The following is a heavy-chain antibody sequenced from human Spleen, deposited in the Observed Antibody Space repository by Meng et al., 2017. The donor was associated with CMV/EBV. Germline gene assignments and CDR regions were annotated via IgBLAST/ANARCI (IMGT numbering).Heavy chain of an antibody. Sequence: SETLSLTCTVSGGSITNHYWTWIRQPPGKGLEWIGYIYYSGFTKYSPSLKSRVVISIDTSKSQFSLNVNSVTAADTAFYYCAGGASYRDFDYWGQGTLDTVSS. CDR2: IYYSGFT. CDR3: AGGASYRDFDY. D-gene: IGHD4-11*01. J-gene: IGHJ4*02. V-gene: IGHV4-59*11. CDR1: GGSITNHY.